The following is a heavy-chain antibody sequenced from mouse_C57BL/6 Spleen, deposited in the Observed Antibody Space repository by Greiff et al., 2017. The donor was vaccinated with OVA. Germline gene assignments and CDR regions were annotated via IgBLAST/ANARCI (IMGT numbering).Heavy chain of an antibody. CDR2: IYPGDGDP. D-gene: IGHD2-12*01. V-gene: IGHV1-82*01. CDR1: GYAFSSSW. J-gene: IGHJ4*01. Sequence: QVQLQQSGPELVKPGASVKISCKASGYAFSSSWMNWVKQRPGKGLEWLGRIYPGDGDPNYNGKFKGKATLTADKYSSTAYMQRSSRTSEDSAVYFCARAYEGGAMDYWGQGTSVTVSS. CDR3: ARAYEGGAMDY.